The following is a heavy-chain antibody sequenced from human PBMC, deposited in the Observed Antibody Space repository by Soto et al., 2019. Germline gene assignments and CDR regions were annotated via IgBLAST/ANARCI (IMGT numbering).Heavy chain of an antibody. CDR3: AHRGGATVGLYYFDD. D-gene: IGHD3-16*01. CDR2: IYWHDDK. V-gene: IGHV2-5*01. Sequence: SGPTLVNPTQTLTLTCTFSRFSLSTTGVGVSWIRRPPGKALEWLALIYWHDDKRYSPSLKSRLTITKDTSKNQVVLTMTNMDRVATATYYCAHRGGATVGLYYFDDWGQGALVTV. CDR1: RFSLSTTGVG. J-gene: IGHJ4*02.